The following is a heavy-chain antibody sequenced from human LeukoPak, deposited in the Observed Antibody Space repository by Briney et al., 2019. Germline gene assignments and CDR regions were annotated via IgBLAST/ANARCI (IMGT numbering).Heavy chain of an antibody. Sequence: ASVKLSCKASGYTFTGYYMNWVRQAPGQGLEWMGWINPNSGGTNYAQKFQGRVTITRDTSISTAYIELSRLRSDDTAVYYCARSMRGIPAAGTIPYHEWGQGTLVTVSS. D-gene: IGHD6-13*01. V-gene: IGHV1-2*02. CDR1: GYTFTGYY. J-gene: IGHJ4*02. CDR2: INPNSGGT. CDR3: ARSMRGIPAAGTIPYHE.